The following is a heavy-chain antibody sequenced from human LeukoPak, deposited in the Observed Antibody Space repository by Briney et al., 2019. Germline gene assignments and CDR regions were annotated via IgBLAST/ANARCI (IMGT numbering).Heavy chain of an antibody. Sequence: WXXWARQAPGKGLEWVANTNKDGSEKWYVDSVKGRFTISRDNAKNSLYLQMNSLKAGDTALYYCVRDGNDGLNDWEYWGQGALVTVSS. CDR3: VRDGNDGLNDWEY. D-gene: IGHD1-1*01. J-gene: IGHJ1*01. CDR2: TNKDGSEK. V-gene: IGHV3-7*03. CDR1: W.